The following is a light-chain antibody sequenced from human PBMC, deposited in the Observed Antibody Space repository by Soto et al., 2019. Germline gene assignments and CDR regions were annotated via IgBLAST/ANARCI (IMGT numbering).Light chain of an antibody. CDR2: AAS. CDR1: QDISSF. J-gene: IGKJ4*01. CDR3: QQLNSYPLT. Sequence: DIQLTQSPSFLSASVGDRVTITCRAGQDISSFLAWYQQKPGKAPKLLIYAASTLQSGVPSRFSGSGSGTEFTLTISSLQPEDFATYYCQQLNSYPLTFGGGTKVEIK. V-gene: IGKV1-9*01.